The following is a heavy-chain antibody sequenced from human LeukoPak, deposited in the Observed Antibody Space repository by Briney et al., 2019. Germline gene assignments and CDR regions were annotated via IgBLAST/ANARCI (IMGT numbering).Heavy chain of an antibody. V-gene: IGHV1-8*01. CDR1: GYTFTGYD. D-gene: IGHD1-26*01. CDR3: PRGSLSGSSRDY. CDR2: MNPNTGDT. Sequence: GASVRVSCKASGYTFTGYDINWVRQATGQGLEWMGWMNPNTGDTGYAQKFQGRVTMTRNSSIDTAYMELSGLRSEDTAVYYCPRGSLSGSSRDYWGQGTLLTVSS. J-gene: IGHJ4*02.